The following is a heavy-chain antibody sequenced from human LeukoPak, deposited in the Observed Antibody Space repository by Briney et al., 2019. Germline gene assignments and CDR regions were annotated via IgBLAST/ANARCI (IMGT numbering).Heavy chain of an antibody. CDR3: ARLEVVVVTPGRAAFDI. D-gene: IGHD3-22*01. CDR1: GYNFTRNW. V-gene: IGHV5-10-1*01. CDR2: IDPSDSYT. Sequence: GESLKISCKGSGYNFTRNWISWVRQMPGKGLEWMGRIDPSDSYTNYSPSFQGHVTISADKSISTAYLQWSSLKASDTAMYYCARLEVVVVTPGRAAFDIWSQGTMVTVSS. J-gene: IGHJ3*02.